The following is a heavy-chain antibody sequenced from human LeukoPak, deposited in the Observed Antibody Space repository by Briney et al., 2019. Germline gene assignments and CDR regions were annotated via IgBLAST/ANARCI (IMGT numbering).Heavy chain of an antibody. Sequence: GGSLRLSCVVSGFTFSTYGMSWVREAPGKGLEWVSAVCGSGSETYYADSVKGRFTICRDNSKNTLYLQMNSLRAEDTAIYYCSKTSRRNSAYDSPFDSWGQGTLVTVSS. J-gene: IGHJ4*02. CDR2: VCGSGSET. CDR1: GFTFSTYG. CDR3: SKTSRRNSAYDSPFDS. D-gene: IGHD5-12*01. V-gene: IGHV3-23*01.